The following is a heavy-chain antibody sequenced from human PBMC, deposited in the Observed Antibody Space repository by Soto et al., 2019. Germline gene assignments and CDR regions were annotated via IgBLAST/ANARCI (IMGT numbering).Heavy chain of an antibody. D-gene: IGHD3-10*01. V-gene: IGHV1-18*01. J-gene: IGHJ6*02. CDR1: GYTFTSYG. Sequence: ASVKVSCKASGYTFTSYGISWVRQAPGQGLEWMGWISAYNGNTNYAQKLQGRVTMTTDTSTSTAYMELRSLRSDDTAVYYCARDYGYGSGLYYYYYYGMDVWGQGTTVTVSS. CDR3: ARDYGYGSGLYYYYYYGMDV. CDR2: ISAYNGNT.